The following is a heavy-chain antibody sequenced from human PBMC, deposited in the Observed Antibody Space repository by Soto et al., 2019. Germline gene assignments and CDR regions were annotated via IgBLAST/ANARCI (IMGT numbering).Heavy chain of an antibody. CDR2: IYYSGST. V-gene: IGHV4-59*01. CDR3: ARDYNSWFDP. Sequence: PSETLSLTCTVSGGSISSYYWSWSRQPPGKGLEWIGYIYYSGSTNYNPSLKSRVTISVDTSKNQFSLKLSSVTAADTAVYYCARDYNSWFDPWGQGTLVTVS. J-gene: IGHJ5*02. CDR1: GGSISSYY. D-gene: IGHD1-1*01.